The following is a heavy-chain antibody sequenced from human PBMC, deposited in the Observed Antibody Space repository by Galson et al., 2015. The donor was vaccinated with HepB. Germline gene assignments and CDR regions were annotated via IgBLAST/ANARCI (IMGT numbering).Heavy chain of an antibody. CDR2: ISYDGSNK. V-gene: IGHV3-30*18. CDR1: GFTFSSYG. D-gene: IGHD4-17*01. CDR3: AKDRWYGDFVPQIRALDP. Sequence: SLRLSCAASGFTFSSYGMHWVRQAPGKGLEWVAVISYDGSNKYYADSVKGRFTISRDNSKNTLYLQMNSLRAEDTAVYYCAKDRWYGDFVPQIRALDPWGQGTLVTVSS. J-gene: IGHJ5*02.